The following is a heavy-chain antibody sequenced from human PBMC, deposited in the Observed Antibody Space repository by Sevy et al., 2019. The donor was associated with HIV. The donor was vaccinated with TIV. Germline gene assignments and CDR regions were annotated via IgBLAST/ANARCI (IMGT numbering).Heavy chain of an antibody. Sequence: ASVKVSCKSTGYIFSDYNMHWVRQAPGQGLEWMALINPKSGDTYYAQRFRGRVSMTRNTSMSTANNELSGLTSDDTAVYYCGRESITAPKSFLSFDIWGQGTMVTVSS. CDR1: GYIFSDYN. CDR2: INPKSGDT. V-gene: IGHV1-2*06. D-gene: IGHD3-3*02. CDR3: GRESITAPKSFLSFDI. J-gene: IGHJ3*02.